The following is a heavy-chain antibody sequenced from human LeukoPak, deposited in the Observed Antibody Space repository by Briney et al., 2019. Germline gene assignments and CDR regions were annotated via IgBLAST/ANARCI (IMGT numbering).Heavy chain of an antibody. CDR2: INPNSGGT. V-gene: IGHV1-2*02. J-gene: IGHJ3*02. CDR1: GYTFTGYY. D-gene: IGHD4-17*01. CDR3: ARSTVTDDVNDAFDI. Sequence: ASVKVSCKASGYTFTGYYMHWVRQAPGQGLEWMGWINPNSGGTNYAQKFQGRVTMTRDTSISTAYMELSRLRSDDTAVYYCARSTVTDDVNDAFDIWGQGTMITVSS.